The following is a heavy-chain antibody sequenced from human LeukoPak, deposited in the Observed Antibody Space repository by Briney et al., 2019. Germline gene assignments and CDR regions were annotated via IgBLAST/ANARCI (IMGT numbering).Heavy chain of an antibody. Sequence: SETLSLTCTVSGGSISSYYWSWIRQPPGKGLEWIGYIYYSGSTNYNPSLKSRVTISVDTSKNQFSLKLSSVTAADTAVYYCATIAAAGKLHDYWGQGTLVTVSS. D-gene: IGHD6-13*01. V-gene: IGHV4-59*08. CDR3: ATIAAAGKLHDY. CDR2: IYYSGST. CDR1: GGSISSYY. J-gene: IGHJ4*02.